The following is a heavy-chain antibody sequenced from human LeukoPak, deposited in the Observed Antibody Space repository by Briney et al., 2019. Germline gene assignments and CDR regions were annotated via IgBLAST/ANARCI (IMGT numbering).Heavy chain of an antibody. CDR3: ARGGRGDDYTY. D-gene: IGHD5-24*01. Sequence: GGALRLSCAASGFTFSRYWMSWVRQAPGKGLEWVANVKQEGSEKEYVDSVKGRFTIPRDNAKNSLYLQMNSLRVEDTAVYYCARGGRGDDYTYWGQGILVTVSS. V-gene: IGHV3-7*04. CDR2: VKQEGSEK. J-gene: IGHJ4*02. CDR1: GFTFSRYW.